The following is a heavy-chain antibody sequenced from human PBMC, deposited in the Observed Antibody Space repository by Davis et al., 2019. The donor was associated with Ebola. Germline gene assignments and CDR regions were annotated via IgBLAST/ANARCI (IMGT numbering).Heavy chain of an antibody. D-gene: IGHD3-16*02. V-gene: IGHV4-34*01. CDR1: GGSISSYY. CDR2: INHSGST. CDR3: ARGKVIPYYYYGMDV. Sequence: MPSETLSLTCTVSGGSISSYYWSWIRQPPGKGLEWIGEINHSGSTNYNPSLKSRVTISVDTSKNQFSLKLSSVTAADTAVYYCARGKVIPYYYYGMDVWGQGTTVTVSS. J-gene: IGHJ6*02.